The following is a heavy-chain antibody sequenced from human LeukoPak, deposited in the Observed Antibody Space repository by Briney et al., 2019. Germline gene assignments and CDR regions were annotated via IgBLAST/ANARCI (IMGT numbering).Heavy chain of an antibody. CDR2: IWYDGSNK. J-gene: IGHJ4*02. D-gene: IGHD6-13*01. CDR1: GFTFSSYG. Sequence: PGGSLRLSCAASGFTFSSYGMHWVRQAPGKGLEWVAVIWYDGSNKYYADSVKGRFTISRDNSKNTLYLQMNSLRAEDTAVYYCAKDRGSSWTGGLDYWGQGTLVTISS. V-gene: IGHV3-33*06. CDR3: AKDRGSSWTGGLDY.